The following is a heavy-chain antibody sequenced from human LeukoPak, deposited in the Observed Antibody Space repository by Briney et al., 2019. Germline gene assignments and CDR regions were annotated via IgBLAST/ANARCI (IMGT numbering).Heavy chain of an antibody. CDR2: IYHSGST. V-gene: IGHV4-30-2*01. Sequence: SETLSLTCAVSGGSISSGGYSWSWIRQPPGTGLEWIGYIYHSGSTYYNPSLKSRVTISVDRSKNQFSLKLSSVTAADTAVYYCARGPAPHYYFDYWGQGTLVTVSS. J-gene: IGHJ4*02. CDR3: ARGPAPHYYFDY. CDR1: GGSISSGGYS.